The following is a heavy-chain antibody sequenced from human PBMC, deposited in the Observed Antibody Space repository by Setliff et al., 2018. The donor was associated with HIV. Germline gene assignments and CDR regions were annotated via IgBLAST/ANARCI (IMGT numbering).Heavy chain of an antibody. CDR1: GYTLTGHY. J-gene: IGHJ6*02. Sequence: ASVKVSCKASGYTLTGHYLHWVRQAPGQGLEWLGWVNPNSGDAIYAQNFQGRVTMTRDTSINAAYVELRGLRSDDTAVYYCARNFGLSPSGKYYYYYGMDIWGQGTTVTVSS. D-gene: IGHD3-10*01. CDR2: VNPNSGDA. V-gene: IGHV1-2*02. CDR3: ARNFGLSPSGKYYYYYGMDI.